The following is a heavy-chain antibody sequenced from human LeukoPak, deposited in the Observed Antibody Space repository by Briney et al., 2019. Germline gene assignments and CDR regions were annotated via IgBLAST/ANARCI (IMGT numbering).Heavy chain of an antibody. V-gene: IGHV3-21*01. CDR3: ARDVGIAAAGTFDH. CDR2: ISYTGTYI. J-gene: IGHJ4*02. CDR1: AFSLNAYN. Sequence: GGSLRLSCAASAFSLNAYNMNWVRQAPGKGLEWVSSISYTGTYIYYADSVRGRFTISRDHAKNSLYLQMNSLRAEDTAVYYCARDVGIAAAGTFDHWGQGTLVTVSS. D-gene: IGHD6-13*01.